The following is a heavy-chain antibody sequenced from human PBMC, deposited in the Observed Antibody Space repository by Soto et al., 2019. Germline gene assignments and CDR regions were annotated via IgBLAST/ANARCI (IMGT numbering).Heavy chain of an antibody. D-gene: IGHD2-8*01. V-gene: IGHV4-31*03. CDR3: VRGGSCTNGVCSVFDY. CDR2: ITYSGNT. CDR1: GGSVSSVGYY. Sequence: PSETLSLTCTVSGGSVSSVGYYWSWIRQHPWKGLEWIGYITYSGNTYYNPSLESRVTMSADTSKNQFSLKLSSVTAADTAVYFCVRGGSCTNGVCSVFDYWGQGXLVTVYS. J-gene: IGHJ4*02.